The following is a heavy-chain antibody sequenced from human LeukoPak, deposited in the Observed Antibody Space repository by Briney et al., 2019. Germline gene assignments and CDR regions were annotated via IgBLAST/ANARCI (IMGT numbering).Heavy chain of an antibody. CDR2: INRDGSST. CDR3: ASGDYYYYYMDV. Sequence: GGPLRLSCAASGFTFSSYWMHWVRQAPGKGLVWVSRINRDGSSTSYADSVKGRFTISRDNAKNTLYLQMNSLRAEDTAVYYCASGDYYYYYMDVWGKGTTVTVSS. CDR1: GFTFSSYW. J-gene: IGHJ6*03. V-gene: IGHV3-74*01. D-gene: IGHD3-10*01.